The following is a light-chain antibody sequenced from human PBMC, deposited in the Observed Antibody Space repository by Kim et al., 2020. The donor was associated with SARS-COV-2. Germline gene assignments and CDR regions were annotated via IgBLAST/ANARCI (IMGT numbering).Light chain of an antibody. CDR3: AAWDDGLNVWV. CDR2: ENN. Sequence: GQPLIISCSGSTSSIGNNIVNWYQQFPGVAPSLLIYENNRRPSGVPDRFSGSKSGASASLAISGLQSEDEAAYSCAAWDDGLNVWVFGGGTQLTVL. CDR1: TSSIGNNI. V-gene: IGLV1-44*01. J-gene: IGLJ3*02.